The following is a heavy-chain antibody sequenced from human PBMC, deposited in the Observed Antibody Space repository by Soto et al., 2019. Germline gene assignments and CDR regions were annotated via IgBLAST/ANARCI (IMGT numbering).Heavy chain of an antibody. CDR2: IYPGDSDT. J-gene: IGHJ6*02. CDR3: ARLGDIYYYYYGMDV. Sequence: GESLKISCKGSGYSFTSYWIGWVRQMPGKGLEWMGIIYPGDSDTRYSPSFQGQVTISADKSISTAYLQWSSLKASDTAMYYCARLGDIYYYYYGMDVWGQGTTVTVSS. CDR1: GYSFTSYW. V-gene: IGHV5-51*01.